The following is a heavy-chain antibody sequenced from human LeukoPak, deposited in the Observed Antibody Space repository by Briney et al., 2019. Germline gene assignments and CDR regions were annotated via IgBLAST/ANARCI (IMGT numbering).Heavy chain of an antibody. CDR2: IYYSGST. D-gene: IGHD3-16*01. Sequence: PSETLSLTCTVSGGSISSYYWSWIRQPPGKGLEWIGYIYYSGSTNYNPSLKSRVTISVDTSKNQFSLKLSSVTAADTAVYYCARESYVANAFDIWGQGTMVTVSS. V-gene: IGHV4-59*01. J-gene: IGHJ3*02. CDR3: ARESYVANAFDI. CDR1: GGSISSYY.